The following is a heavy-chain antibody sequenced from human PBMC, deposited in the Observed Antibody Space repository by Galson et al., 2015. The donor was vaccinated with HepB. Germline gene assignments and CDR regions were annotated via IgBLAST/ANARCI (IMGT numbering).Heavy chain of an antibody. J-gene: IGHJ3*02. CDR2: ISSSGSTI. CDR3: ARDLGDLTITMMAGAFDI. D-gene: IGHD3-22*01. V-gene: IGHV3-11*01. Sequence: LRLSCAASGFTFSDYYMSWIRQAPGKELEWVSYISSSGSTIYYADSVKGRFTISRDNAKNSLYLQMNSLRAEDTAVYYCARDLGDLTITMMAGAFDIWGQGTMVTVSS. CDR1: GFTFSDYY.